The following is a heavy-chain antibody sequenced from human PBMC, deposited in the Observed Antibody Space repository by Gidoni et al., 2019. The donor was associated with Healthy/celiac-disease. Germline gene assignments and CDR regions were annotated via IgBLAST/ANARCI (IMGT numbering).Heavy chain of an antibody. Sequence: QVQLVESGGGVVQPGRYLRLSCAASGFTFSSYGKHWVRQAPGKGLEWVAVISYDGSNKYYADSVKGRFTIARDNSKNTLYLQMNSLRAEDTAVYYCAKDLDIMITFGGALDYWGQGTLVTVSS. D-gene: IGHD3-16*01. CDR2: ISYDGSNK. CDR1: GFTFSSYG. V-gene: IGHV3-30*18. J-gene: IGHJ4*02. CDR3: AKDLDIMITFGGALDY.